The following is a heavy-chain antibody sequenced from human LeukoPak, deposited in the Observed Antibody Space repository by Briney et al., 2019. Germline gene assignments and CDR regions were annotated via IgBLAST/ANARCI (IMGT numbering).Heavy chain of an antibody. CDR1: GYTFTSYY. CDR2: INPRFGSS. V-gene: IGHV1-46*01. CDR3: ARPSYGGNPYDAFDI. D-gene: IGHD4-23*01. Sequence: ASVKVSCKASGYTFTSYYIHWVRQAPGQGLEWMGIINPRFGSSRYAQKFQGRVTITADESTSTAYMELSSLRSEDTAVYYCARPSYGGNPYDAFDIWGQGTMVTVSS. J-gene: IGHJ3*02.